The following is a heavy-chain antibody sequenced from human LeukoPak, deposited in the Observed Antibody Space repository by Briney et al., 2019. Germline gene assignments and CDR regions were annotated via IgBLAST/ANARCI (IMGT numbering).Heavy chain of an antibody. CDR3: ARGGHFFDV. V-gene: IGHV4-34*01. CDR2: INHSGST. J-gene: IGHJ6*03. Sequence: SETLSLTCAVYGGSFSGYYWSWIRQPPGKGLEWIGEINHSGSTNYDPSLKSRVTISVDTSKNQFSLKLTSVTAADTAVYYCARGGHFFDVWGKGTTVTVSS. CDR1: GGSFSGYY.